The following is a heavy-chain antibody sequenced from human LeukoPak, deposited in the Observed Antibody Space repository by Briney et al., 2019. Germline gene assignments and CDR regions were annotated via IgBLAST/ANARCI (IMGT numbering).Heavy chain of an antibody. J-gene: IGHJ5*02. CDR2: ISGSGGST. V-gene: IGHV3-23*01. CDR1: GFTFSSYA. Sequence: GGSLRLPCAASGFTFSSYAMSWVRQAPGKGLEWVSAISGSGGSTYYADSVKGRFTISRDNSKNTLYLQMNSLRAEDTAVYYCAKDWDCSSTSCYWNWFDPWGQGTLVTVSS. CDR3: AKDWDCSSTSCYWNWFDP. D-gene: IGHD2-2*01.